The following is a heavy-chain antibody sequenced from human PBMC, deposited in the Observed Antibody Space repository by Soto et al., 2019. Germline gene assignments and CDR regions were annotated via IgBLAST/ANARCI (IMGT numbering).Heavy chain of an antibody. Sequence: QVQLVQSGAEVKKPGASVKVSCKASGYTFTGYYMHWVRQAPGQGLEWMGWINPNSGGTNYAQKFQGWVTMTRDTSISTAYMELSRLRSDDTAVYYCARSGIAEAGRQGTRAFDIWGQGTMVTVSS. J-gene: IGHJ3*02. V-gene: IGHV1-2*04. CDR1: GYTFTGYY. D-gene: IGHD6-13*01. CDR2: INPNSGGT. CDR3: ARSGIAEAGRQGTRAFDI.